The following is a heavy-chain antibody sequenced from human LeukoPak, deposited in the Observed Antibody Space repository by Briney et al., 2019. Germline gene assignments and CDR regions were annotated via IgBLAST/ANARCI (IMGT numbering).Heavy chain of an antibody. CDR2: IYYRGST. V-gene: IGHV4-59*11. J-gene: IGHJ5*02. CDR1: GASISSHY. D-gene: IGHD7-27*01. Sequence: SETLSLTCTVSGASISSHYWCWIRQSPGTGLEWIGDIYYRGSTTYNPSLKSRLSISLDTFSNQSSLNLSSVTCANTAMYYFAKLEVGRFDPWGQGILVTVSS. CDR3: AKLEVGRFDP.